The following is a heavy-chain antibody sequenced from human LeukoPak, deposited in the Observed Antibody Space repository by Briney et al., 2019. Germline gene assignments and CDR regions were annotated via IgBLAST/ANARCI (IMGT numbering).Heavy chain of an antibody. CDR3: AKSPKQWEPTPYNWFDP. Sequence: PGGSLRLSCAASGFTFSSYAMSWVRQAPGKGLEWVSAISGSGGSTYYADSVKGRFTISGDNSKNTLYLQMNSLRAEDTAVYYCAKSPKQWEPTPYNWFDPWGQGTLVTVSS. V-gene: IGHV3-23*01. CDR1: GFTFSSYA. J-gene: IGHJ5*02. D-gene: IGHD1-26*01. CDR2: ISGSGGST.